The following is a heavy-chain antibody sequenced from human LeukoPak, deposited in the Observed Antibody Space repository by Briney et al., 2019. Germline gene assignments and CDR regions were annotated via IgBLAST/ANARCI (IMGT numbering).Heavy chain of an antibody. J-gene: IGHJ6*03. V-gene: IGHV3-74*01. CDR3: VRGASLAYYMDV. CDR1: GFTFNSYW. Sequence: PGGSLRLSCAASGFTFNSYWIHWVRQAPGKGLVWVSRINTDGSRTNYAASVKGRFAISRDDAKNTVHLQMYSLGAEDSAVYYCVRGASLAYYMDVWAKGPRSPSP. D-gene: IGHD3-16*02. CDR2: INTDGSRT.